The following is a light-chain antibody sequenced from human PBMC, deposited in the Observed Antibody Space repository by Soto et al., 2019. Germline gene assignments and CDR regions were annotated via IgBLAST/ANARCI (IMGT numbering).Light chain of an antibody. CDR2: DVS. CDR3: SSFTTSSTYV. J-gene: IGLJ1*01. V-gene: IGLV2-18*02. Sequence: QSALTQPPSVSGSPGQSVAISCTGTSSDVGSYNRVSWYQQPPGTAPKLMIYDVSSRPSEVPDRFSGSKSGNTASLTISGLQAEDEADYNCSSFTTSSTYVFATGTKVTVL. CDR1: SSDVGSYNR.